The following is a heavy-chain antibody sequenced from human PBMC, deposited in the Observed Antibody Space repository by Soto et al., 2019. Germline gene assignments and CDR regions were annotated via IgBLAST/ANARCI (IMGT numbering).Heavy chain of an antibody. V-gene: IGHV5-10-1*01. CDR1: GYSFTSYW. CDR2: NDPSDSYT. J-gene: IGHJ3*02. CDR3: ASHGRYGGNFRNAFDI. Sequence: PGESLKISCNGSGYSFTSYWISWVRQMPGKGLEWMGRNDPSDSYTNYSPSFQGHVTISADKSISTAYLQWSSLKASDTAMYYCASHGRYGGNFRNAFDIWGQGTMVTVSS. D-gene: IGHD2-21*02.